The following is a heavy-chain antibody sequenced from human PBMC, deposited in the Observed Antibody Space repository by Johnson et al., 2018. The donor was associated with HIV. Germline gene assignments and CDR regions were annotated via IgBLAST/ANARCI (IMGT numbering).Heavy chain of an antibody. CDR2: RRYDGSNK. J-gene: IGHJ3*02. V-gene: IGHV3-30*02. Sequence: QVQLVESGGGVVQPGGSLRLSCAASGFTFSSYGMHWVRQAPGKGLEWVAFRRYDGSNKYYADSVKGRFTISRDNSKNTLYLQMNSLRAEDTAVYYCAKDLGNWDSPRSAFDMWGQGTMVTVSS. CDR1: GFTFSSYG. D-gene: IGHD1/OR15-1a*01. CDR3: AKDLGNWDSPRSAFDM.